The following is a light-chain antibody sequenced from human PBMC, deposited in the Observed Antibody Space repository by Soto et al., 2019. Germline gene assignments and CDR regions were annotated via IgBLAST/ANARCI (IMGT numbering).Light chain of an antibody. J-gene: IGKJ2*01. CDR2: NAA. CDR1: ENIRSY. V-gene: IGKV1-5*01. Sequence: DIQMTQSPSTLSASVGDRVTITCRASENIRSYLAWYQQEPGKAPKLLIYNAASLESGVPSRFSGSGSGTDFTLSISTLQPDDVGTYYCQQYYTYSPSTFGQGTKLQI. CDR3: QQYYTYSPST.